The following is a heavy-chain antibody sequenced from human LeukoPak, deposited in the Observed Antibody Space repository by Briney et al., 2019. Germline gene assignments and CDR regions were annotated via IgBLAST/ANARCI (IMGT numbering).Heavy chain of an antibody. CDR2: ISSSSSTI. Sequence: GGSLRLSCEGSAFIFSGHWMNWVRQAPGKGLEWVSYISSSSSTIYYADSVKGRFTISRDNAKNSLYLQMNSLRAEDTAVYYCARDGGYSGYDADCWGQGTLVTVSS. CDR3: ARDGGYSGYDADC. V-gene: IGHV3-48*01. CDR1: AFIFSGHW. D-gene: IGHD5-12*01. J-gene: IGHJ4*02.